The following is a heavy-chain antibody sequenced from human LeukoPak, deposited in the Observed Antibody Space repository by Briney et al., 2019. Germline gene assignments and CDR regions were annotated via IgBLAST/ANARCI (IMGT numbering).Heavy chain of an antibody. CDR3: ARRGGYDFNDAFDI. CDR2: IDPSGSYT. D-gene: IGHD5-12*01. V-gene: IGHV5-10-1*01. CDR1: GYSFTSYW. J-gene: IGHJ3*02. Sequence: GESLKISCKGSGYSFTSYWISWVRQMPGKGLEWVGRIDPSGSYTNYSPSFQGHVTISADKSISTAYLQWSSLKASDTAMYYCARRGGYDFNDAFDIWGQGTMVTVSS.